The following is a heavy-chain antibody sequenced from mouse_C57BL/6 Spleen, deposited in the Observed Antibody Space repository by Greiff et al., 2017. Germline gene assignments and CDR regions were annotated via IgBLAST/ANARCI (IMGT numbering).Heavy chain of an antibody. J-gene: IGHJ1*03. V-gene: IGHV5-17*01. Sequence: EVKLMESGGGLVKPGGSLKLSCAASGFTFSDYGMHWVRQAPEKGLEWVAYISSGSSTIYYADTVKGRFTISRDNAKNTLFLQMTSLRSEDTAMYYCARNYGSSYWYFDVGGTGTSVTVSS. CDR2: ISSGSSTI. D-gene: IGHD1-1*01. CDR3: ARNYGSSYWYFDV. CDR1: GFTFSDYG.